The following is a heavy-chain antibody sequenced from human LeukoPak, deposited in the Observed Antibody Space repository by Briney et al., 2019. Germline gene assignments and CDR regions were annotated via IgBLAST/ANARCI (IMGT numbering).Heavy chain of an antibody. J-gene: IGHJ4*02. D-gene: IGHD3-22*01. CDR2: INHSGST. V-gene: IGHV4-34*01. Sequence: PSETLSLTCAVYGGSFSGYYWSWIRQPPGKGLEWIGEINHSGSTNYNPSLKSRVTISVDTSKNQFSLKLRSVTAADTAVYYCARGPYYYDSSGYYYDASLDYWGQGTLVTVSS. CDR1: GGSFSGYY. CDR3: ARGPYYYDSSGYYYDASLDY.